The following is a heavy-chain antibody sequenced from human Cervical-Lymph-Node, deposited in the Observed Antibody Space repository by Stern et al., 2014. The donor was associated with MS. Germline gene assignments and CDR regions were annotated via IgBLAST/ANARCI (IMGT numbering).Heavy chain of an antibody. CDR1: GFTFSSYG. J-gene: IGHJ6*02. V-gene: IGHV3-30*18. CDR3: AKGYSSSSALYYYYGMDV. Sequence: QVQLVESGGGVVQPGRSLRLSCAASGFTFSSYGMHWVRQAPGQGLEWVAITSYDGSNKYYADSVKGRFTISRDNSKNTLYLQMNSLRAEDTAVYYCAKGYSSSSALYYYYGMDVWGQGTTVTVSS. CDR2: TSYDGSNK. D-gene: IGHD6-6*01.